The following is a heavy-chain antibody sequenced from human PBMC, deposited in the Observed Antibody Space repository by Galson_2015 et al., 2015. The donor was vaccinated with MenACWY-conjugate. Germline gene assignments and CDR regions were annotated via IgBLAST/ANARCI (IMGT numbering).Heavy chain of an antibody. CDR3: ARTLKGDDSNDAYYYRMDV. CDR2: ITPIFGSV. J-gene: IGHJ6*04. D-gene: IGHD3-3*01. CDR1: GGAFTTYA. Sequence: SVKVSCKASGGAFTTYAITWVRQAPGQGLEWMGGITPIFGSVNYAQKFEDRVTMTADKSTNTAYMEVSSLRSDDTAVYYCARTLKGDDSNDAYYYRMDVWGKGTTVIVSS. V-gene: IGHV1-69*06.